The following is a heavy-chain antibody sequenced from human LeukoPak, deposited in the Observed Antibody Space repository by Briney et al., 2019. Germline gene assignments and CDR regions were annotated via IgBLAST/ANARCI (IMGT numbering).Heavy chain of an antibody. V-gene: IGHV1-18*01. CDR2: ISAYNCNT. CDR3: VRLSGGVESWFYGSGSYNYYMDV. J-gene: IGHJ6*03. Sequence: GAPVKVSCKPSGYSFPSYGLRWVRQAPGQGLEWMGWISAYNCNTNYAQKLQGRVTMNTDTSTSTAYMELRILRSDVTAVYYCVRLSGGVESWFYGSGSYNYYMDVWGKGTTVTVSS. D-gene: IGHD3-10*01. CDR1: GYSFPSYG.